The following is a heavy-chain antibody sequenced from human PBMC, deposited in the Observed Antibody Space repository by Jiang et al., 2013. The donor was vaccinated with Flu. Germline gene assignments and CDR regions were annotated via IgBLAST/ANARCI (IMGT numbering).Heavy chain of an antibody. J-gene: IGHJ6*02. D-gene: IGHD1-1*01. CDR2: IKHDGSEQ. V-gene: IGHV3-7*03. CDR1: RFIFSRYW. CDR3: ARGHQLDEV. Sequence: GLVQPGGSLRLSCAASRFIFSRYWVSWVRQAPGKGPEWVANIKHDGSEQYYVDSVKGRFTISRDNAKNSLYLQMSSLRVDDTAVYYCARGHQLDEVWGQGTTVTVSS.